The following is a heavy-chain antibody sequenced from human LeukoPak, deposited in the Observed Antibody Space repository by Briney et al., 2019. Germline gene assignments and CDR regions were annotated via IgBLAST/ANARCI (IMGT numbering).Heavy chain of an antibody. CDR3: ARLTHDAFDI. J-gene: IGHJ3*02. V-gene: IGHV1-2*04. Sequence: GASVKVSCKASGYTFTGYYMHWVRQAAGQGLGWMGWINPNSGGTNYAQKFQGWVTMTRDTSISTAYMELSRLRSDDSAVYYCARLTHDAFDIWGQGTMVTVSS. CDR1: GYTFTGYY. CDR2: INPNSGGT. D-gene: IGHD4/OR15-4a*01.